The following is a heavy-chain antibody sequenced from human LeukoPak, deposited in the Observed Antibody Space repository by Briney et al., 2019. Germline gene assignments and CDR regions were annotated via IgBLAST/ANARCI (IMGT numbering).Heavy chain of an antibody. CDR2: ISSRGGTTI. CDR1: GFTFSDYY. J-gene: IGHJ4*02. Sequence: GGSLRLSCAASGFTFSDYYMSWIRQAPGKGLEWISYISSRGGTTIYYADSVKGRFTISRDNAKSSLYLRMHSLRAEDTAVYYCARVRGSYSSDYWGQGTLVTVSS. D-gene: IGHD1-26*01. CDR3: ARVRGSYSSDY. V-gene: IGHV3-11*04.